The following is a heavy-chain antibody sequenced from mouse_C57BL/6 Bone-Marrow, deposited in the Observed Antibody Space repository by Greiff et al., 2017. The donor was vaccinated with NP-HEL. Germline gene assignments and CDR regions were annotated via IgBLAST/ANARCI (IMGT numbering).Heavy chain of an antibody. J-gene: IGHJ2*01. D-gene: IGHD1-1*01. CDR1: GYTFTSYW. CDR2: IHPNSGST. CDR3: ARLTTVVLDY. Sequence: QVQLQQPGAELVKPGASVKLSCKASGYTFTSYWMNWVKQRPGQGLEWIGMIHPNSGSTNYNEKFKSKATLTVDKSSSTAYMQLSSLTSEDSAVYYCARLTTVVLDYWGQGTTLTVSS. V-gene: IGHV1-64*01.